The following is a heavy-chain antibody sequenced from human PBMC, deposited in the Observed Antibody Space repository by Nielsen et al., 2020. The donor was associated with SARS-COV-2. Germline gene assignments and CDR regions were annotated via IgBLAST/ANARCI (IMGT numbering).Heavy chain of an antibody. V-gene: IGHV3-53*04. J-gene: IGHJ5*02. Sequence: GESLKISCAASGFTVSSNYMSWVRQAPGKGLEWVSVIYSGGSTYYADSVKGRFTISRHNSKNTLYLQMNSLRAEDTAVYYCAKASIAVSGGNWFDPWGQGTLVTVSS. CDR3: AKASIAVSGGNWFDP. D-gene: IGHD6-19*01. CDR1: GFTVSSNY. CDR2: IYSGGST.